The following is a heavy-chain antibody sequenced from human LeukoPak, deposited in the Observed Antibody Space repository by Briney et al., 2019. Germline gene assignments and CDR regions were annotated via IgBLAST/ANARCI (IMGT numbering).Heavy chain of an antibody. J-gene: IGHJ5*02. Sequence: GRSLRLSCAASGFTFSNYGMHWVRQAPGKGLEWVAFIWYDGSNKYYADSVKGRFTISRDNSKNTPFLQVNSLRAEDTAVYYCTRDVASRNWFDPWGQGTLVTVSS. CDR2: IWYDGSNK. V-gene: IGHV3-33*01. CDR3: TRDVASRNWFDP. CDR1: GFTFSNYG.